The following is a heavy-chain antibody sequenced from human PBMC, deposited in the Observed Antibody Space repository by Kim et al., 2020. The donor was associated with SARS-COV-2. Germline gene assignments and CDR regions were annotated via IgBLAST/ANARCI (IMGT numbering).Heavy chain of an antibody. J-gene: IGHJ4*02. CDR3: VKEVK. V-gene: IGHV3-64D*06. Sequence: SSNGGSTYSADSVKGRFTISRDNSKNTLYLQMSSLRAEDTAVYYCVKEVKWGQGTLVTVSS. D-gene: IGHD2-21*01. CDR2: SSNGGST.